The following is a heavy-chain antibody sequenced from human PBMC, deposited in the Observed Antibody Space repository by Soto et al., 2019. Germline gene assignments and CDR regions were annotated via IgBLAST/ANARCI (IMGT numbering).Heavy chain of an antibody. Sequence: PGGSLRLSCAASGFTFSSYGMSWFRQAPGKGLEWVGFIRSKAYGGTTEYAASVKGRFTISRDDSKSIAYLQMNSLKTEDTAVYYCLQEGWFDPWGQGTLVTVSS. CDR1: GFTFSSYG. J-gene: IGHJ5*02. CDR3: LQEGWFDP. CDR2: IRSKAYGGTT. V-gene: IGHV3-49*03.